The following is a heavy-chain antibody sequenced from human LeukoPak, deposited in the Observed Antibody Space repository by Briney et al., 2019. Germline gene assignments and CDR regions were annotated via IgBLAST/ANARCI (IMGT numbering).Heavy chain of an antibody. D-gene: IGHD3-10*01. CDR2: IYSGGST. V-gene: IGHV3-66*01. CDR1: GFTVSSNY. CDR3: ARDPGYYGSGTSRGH. J-gene: IGHJ4*02. Sequence: GGSPRLSCAASGFTVSSNYMSWVRQAPGKGLEWVSVIYSGGSTYYADSVKGRFTISRDNSKNTLYLQMNSLRAEDTAVYYCARDPGYYGSGTSRGHWGQGTLVTVSS.